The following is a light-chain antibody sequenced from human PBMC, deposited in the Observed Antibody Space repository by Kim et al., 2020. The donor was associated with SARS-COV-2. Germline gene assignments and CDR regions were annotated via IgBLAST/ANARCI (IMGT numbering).Light chain of an antibody. V-gene: IGKV1-33*01. CDR3: QQYDNLPPYT. J-gene: IGKJ2*01. CDR2: DAS. CDR1: QDISNY. Sequence: DIQMTQSPSSLSASVGDRVTITCQASQDISNYLNWYQQKPGKAPKLLIYDASNLETGVPSRFSGSGSGIDFTFTISSLQPEDIATYYCQQYDNLPPYTFGQGTKLEI.